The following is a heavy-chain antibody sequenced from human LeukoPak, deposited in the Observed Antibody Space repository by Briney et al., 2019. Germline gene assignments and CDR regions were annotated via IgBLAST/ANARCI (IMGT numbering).Heavy chain of an antibody. V-gene: IGHV1-46*01. J-gene: IGHJ4*02. CDR3: ARDGGYSSGWRDLYYFDY. D-gene: IGHD6-19*01. Sequence: ASVKVSCKASGYTFTSYYMHWVRQAPGQGLEWMGIINPSGGSTSYAQKFQGRVTMTRDMSTSTVYTELSSLRSEDTAVYYCARDGGYSSGWRDLYYFDYWGQGTLVTVSS. CDR2: INPSGGST. CDR1: GYTFTSYY.